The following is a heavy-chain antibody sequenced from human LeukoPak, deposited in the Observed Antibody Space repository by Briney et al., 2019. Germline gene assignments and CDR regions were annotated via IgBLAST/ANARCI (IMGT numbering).Heavy chain of an antibody. J-gene: IGHJ4*02. Sequence: SETLSLTCTVSGGSISSYYWSWIRQPPGKGLEWIGYIYYSGSTNYNPSLKSRVTISVDTSKNQFSLKLSSVTAADTAVYYCARPREALTIDYWAQGTLAPFS. CDR3: ARPREALTIDY. CDR2: IYYSGST. CDR1: GGSISSYY. V-gene: IGHV4-59*08. D-gene: IGHD3-3*02.